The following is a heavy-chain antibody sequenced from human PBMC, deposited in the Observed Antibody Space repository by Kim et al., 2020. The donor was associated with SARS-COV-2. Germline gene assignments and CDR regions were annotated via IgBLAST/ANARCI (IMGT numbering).Heavy chain of an antibody. V-gene: IGHV3-15*01. CDR1: GFTFSNAW. J-gene: IGHJ4*02. CDR2: IKSKTDGGTT. CDR3: TTDPGCSSTGCYVDY. D-gene: IGHD2-2*01. Sequence: GGSLRLSCAASGFTFSNAWMSWVRQAPGKGLEWVGRIKSKTDGGTTDYAAPVKGRFTISRDDSKNTLYLQMNSLKTEDTAVYYCTTDPGCSSTGCYVDYWGQGTLVTVSS.